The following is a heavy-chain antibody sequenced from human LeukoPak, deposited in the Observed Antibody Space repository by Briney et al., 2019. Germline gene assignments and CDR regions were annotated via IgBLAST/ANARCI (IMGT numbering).Heavy chain of an antibody. J-gene: IGHJ3*02. CDR2: IYSGGST. CDR3: ARDRRGPYAFDI. D-gene: IGHD6-6*01. Sequence: GGSLRLSCVASGFTVSSNYMSWVRQAPGKGLEWVSVIYSGGSTYYADSVKGRFTISRDNSKNTLYLQMNSLRAEDTAVYYCARDRRGPYAFDIWGQGTMVTVSS. CDR1: GFTVSSNY. V-gene: IGHV3-53*01.